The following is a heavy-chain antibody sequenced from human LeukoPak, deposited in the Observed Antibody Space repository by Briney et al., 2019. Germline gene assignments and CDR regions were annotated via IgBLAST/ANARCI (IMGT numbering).Heavy chain of an antibody. J-gene: IGHJ4*02. CDR2: ISGSGGST. CDR1: GFTFSSYA. D-gene: IGHD5-24*01. CDR3: AKGGDGYGF. V-gene: IGHV3-23*01. Sequence: GGSLRLSCAASGFTFSSYAMSWVRQAPGKGLEWVSAISGSGGSTYYADSVKGRFTISRDNSKNSLYLQMNSLRTEDTALYYCAKGGDGYGFWGQGTLVTVSS.